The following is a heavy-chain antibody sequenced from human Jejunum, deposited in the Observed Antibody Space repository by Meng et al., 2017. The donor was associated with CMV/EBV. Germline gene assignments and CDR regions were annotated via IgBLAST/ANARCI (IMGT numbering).Heavy chain of an antibody. D-gene: IGHD6-6*01. CDR2: INLDCSEK. J-gene: IGHJ4*02. V-gene: IGHV3-7*01. Sequence: FTFGSDCVPWVRQSPGKVLEWVANINLDCSEKYYVDSVKGRFTISRDNAKNSLYLQMNSLRAEDTAVYYCARDGCERSSSCQFDSWGQGTLVTVSS. CDR1: FTFGSDC. CDR3: ARDGCERSSSCQFDS.